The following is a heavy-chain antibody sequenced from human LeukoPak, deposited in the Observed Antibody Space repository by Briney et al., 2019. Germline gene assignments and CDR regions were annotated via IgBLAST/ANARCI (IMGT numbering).Heavy chain of an antibody. CDR2: IRYDGSNK. V-gene: IGHV3-30*02. J-gene: IGHJ3*02. D-gene: IGHD6-13*01. Sequence: GGSLRLSCAASGFTFSSYGMHWVRQAPGKGLEWVAFIRYDGSNKYYADSVKGRFTISRDNSKNTLYLQMNSLRAEDTAVYYCAKEQTSSRLNPDAFDIWGQGTMVTVSS. CDR3: AKEQTSSRLNPDAFDI. CDR1: GFTFSSYG.